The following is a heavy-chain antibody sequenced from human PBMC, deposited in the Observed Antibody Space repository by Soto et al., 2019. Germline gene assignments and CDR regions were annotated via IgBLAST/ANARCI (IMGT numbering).Heavy chain of an antibody. D-gene: IGHD3-22*01. CDR2: INHVGST. CDR1: GGSFSGYY. CDR3: ARRITMIIVVNPRISFFQH. Sequence: PSETLSLTCAVYGGSFSGYYWSWIRQTPGKGLEWIGEINHVGSTNYNPSLKSRVTISVDTSKNQFSLRLSSVTAADTAVYYCARRITMIIVVNPRISFFQHWGQGTLVTVSS. V-gene: IGHV4-34*01. J-gene: IGHJ1*01.